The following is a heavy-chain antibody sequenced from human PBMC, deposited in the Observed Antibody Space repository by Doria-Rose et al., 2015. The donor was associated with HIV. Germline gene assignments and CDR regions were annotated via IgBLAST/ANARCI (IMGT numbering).Heavy chain of an antibody. CDR1: GDSISTYYY. CDR3: ARQGMPTTLFDY. J-gene: IGHJ4*02. CDR2: VFFDGST. Sequence: QVQLVRSGPGLVRPSGTLSLTCTVSGDSISTYYYWSWIRQPPGKGLEWIGYVFFDGSTKYASSLKSRVSISVDTSKNQFSLKLTSVTAADTAVYYCARQGMPTTLFDYWGQGTLVTVSS. V-gene: IGHV4-59*08. D-gene: IGHD1-1*01.